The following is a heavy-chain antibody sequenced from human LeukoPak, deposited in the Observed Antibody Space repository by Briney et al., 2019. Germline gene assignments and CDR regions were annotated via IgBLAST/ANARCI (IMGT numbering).Heavy chain of an antibody. CDR2: ISGSGGST. V-gene: IGHV3-23*01. J-gene: IGHJ3*02. Sequence: GGALRLSCAASGFTFSSYAMSRVRQAPGKGLEWASAISGSGGSTYYADSVKGRFTISRDNSKNTLYLQMNSLRAEDTAVYYCAKGDLTSEYASDIWGQGTMVTVSS. CDR3: AKGDLTSEYASDI. D-gene: IGHD1-14*01. CDR1: GFTFSSYA.